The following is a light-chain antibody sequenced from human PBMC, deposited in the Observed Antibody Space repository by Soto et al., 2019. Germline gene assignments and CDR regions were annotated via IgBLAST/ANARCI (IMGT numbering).Light chain of an antibody. CDR1: QSVSSSY. CDR2: GAS. CDR3: QQYGSSPA. Sequence: EIVLTQSPGTLSLSPGERATLSCRASQSVSSSYLAWYKQKPGQAPRLLIYGASSRATGIPDRFSGSGSGTDFTLTIRRLEPEDFAVDYCQQYGSSPAFGQGTRLEIK. J-gene: IGKJ5*01. V-gene: IGKV3-20*01.